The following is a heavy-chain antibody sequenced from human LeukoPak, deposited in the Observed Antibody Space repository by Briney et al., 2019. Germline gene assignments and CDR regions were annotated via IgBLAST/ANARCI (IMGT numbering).Heavy chain of an antibody. J-gene: IGHJ4*02. V-gene: IGHV4-34*01. CDR3: ARGRSSSWYGRPQFDY. D-gene: IGHD6-13*01. Sequence: SETLSLTCAVYGGPFSGYYWSWIRQPPGKGLEWIGEINHSGSTNYNPSLKSRVTISVDTSKNQFSLKLSSVTAADTAVYYCARGRSSSWYGRPQFDYWGQGTLVTVSS. CDR1: GGPFSGYY. CDR2: INHSGST.